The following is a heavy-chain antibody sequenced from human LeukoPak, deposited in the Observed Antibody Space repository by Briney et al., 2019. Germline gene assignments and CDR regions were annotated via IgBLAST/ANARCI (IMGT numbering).Heavy chain of an antibody. J-gene: IGHJ4*02. D-gene: IGHD5-24*01. CDR1: GFTFSSYA. V-gene: IGHV3-23*01. CDR2: ISGSGGST. CDR3: AKDLRWLQYGY. Sequence: GASLRLSCAASGFTFSSYAMSWVRQAPGKGLEWVSAISGSGGSTYYADSVKGRFTISRDNSQNTLYLQMNSLRAEDTAVYYCAKDLRWLQYGYWGQGTLVTVSS.